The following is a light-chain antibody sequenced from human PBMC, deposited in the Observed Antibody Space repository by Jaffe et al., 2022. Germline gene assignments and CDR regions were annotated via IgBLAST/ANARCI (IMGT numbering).Light chain of an antibody. CDR1: QSVSTN. V-gene: IGKV3-15*01. Sequence: EIVMTQSPATLSVSPGERATLSCRASQSVSTNLAWYQHKPGQAPRLLVYGASTRATGIPARFSGSGSGTEFTLTISSLQPEDFAVYYCHQNNNWPRTFGQGTKLEIK. CDR2: GAS. CDR3: HQNNNWPRT. J-gene: IGKJ2*01.